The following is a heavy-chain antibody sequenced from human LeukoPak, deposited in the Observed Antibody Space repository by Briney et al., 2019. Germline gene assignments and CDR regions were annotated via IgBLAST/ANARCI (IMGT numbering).Heavy chain of an antibody. CDR2: IKQDGSEK. J-gene: IGHJ4*02. D-gene: IGHD6-19*01. CDR3: AKDMYSSGWLGFDY. V-gene: IGHV3-7*01. Sequence: PGGSLRLSCAVSGFTLNNYCMTWVRQAPGKGLEWVANIKQDGSEKYYLDSVKGRFTISRDNAKNSLYLEMNSLRAEDTAVYYCAKDMYSSGWLGFDYWGQGTLVTVSS. CDR1: GFTLNNYC.